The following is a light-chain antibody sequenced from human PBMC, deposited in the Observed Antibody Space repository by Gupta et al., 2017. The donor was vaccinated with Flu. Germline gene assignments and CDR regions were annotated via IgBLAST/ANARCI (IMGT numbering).Light chain of an antibody. V-gene: IGKV1-39*01. CDR1: QSISSY. CDR3: QQSYSTPWT. CDR2: AAS. J-gene: IGKJ1*01. Sequence: IQMTQSPSSLSASVGDRVTITCRASQSISSYLNWYQQKPGKAPKLLIYAASSLQSGVPSRFSGSGSGTDFTLTISRLQPEDFATYYCQQSYSTPWTFGQGTRLEIK.